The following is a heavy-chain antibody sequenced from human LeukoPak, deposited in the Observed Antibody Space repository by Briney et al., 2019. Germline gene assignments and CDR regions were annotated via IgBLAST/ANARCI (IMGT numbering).Heavy chain of an antibody. CDR1: GDSVSSNSAA. V-gene: IGHV6-1*01. CDR2: TYYRSKWYN. CDR3: ARWATGADYYYYGMDV. J-gene: IGHJ6*02. Sequence: SQTLSLTCAISGDSVSSNSAAWNWLRQSPSRGLEWLGRTYYRSKWYNDYAVSVKSRITINPDTSKNQFSLQLNSVTPEDTAVYYCARWATGADYYYYGMDVWGQGTTVTVSS. D-gene: IGHD7-27*01.